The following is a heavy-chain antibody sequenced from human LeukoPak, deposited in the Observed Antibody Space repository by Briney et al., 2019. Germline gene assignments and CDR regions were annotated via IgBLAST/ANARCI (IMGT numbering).Heavy chain of an antibody. CDR3: VRGQTSLDNWFDP. Sequence: GGSLRLSCEVSGFTFSNYGMNWVRQAPGKGLEWISYIRPNDGTTHYADSVKGRFTISRDNAKNSLSLQMTSLRADDSAVYYCVRGQTSLDNWFDPWGQGTLVIVSS. CDR2: IRPNDGTT. CDR1: GFTFSNYG. J-gene: IGHJ5*02. V-gene: IGHV3-48*03.